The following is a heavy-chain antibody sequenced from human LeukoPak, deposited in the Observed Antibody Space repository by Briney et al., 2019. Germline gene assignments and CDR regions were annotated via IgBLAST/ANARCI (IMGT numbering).Heavy chain of an antibody. Sequence: SQTLSLTCTVSGGSISSGSYYWSWIRQPAGKGLEWIGRIYTSGSTNYNPSLKSRVTISVDTSKNQFSLKLSSVTAADTAVYYCARVGSSWAPSDYWGQGTLVTVSS. D-gene: IGHD6-13*01. J-gene: IGHJ4*02. CDR2: IYTSGST. CDR3: ARVGSSWAPSDY. V-gene: IGHV4-61*02. CDR1: GGSISSGSYY.